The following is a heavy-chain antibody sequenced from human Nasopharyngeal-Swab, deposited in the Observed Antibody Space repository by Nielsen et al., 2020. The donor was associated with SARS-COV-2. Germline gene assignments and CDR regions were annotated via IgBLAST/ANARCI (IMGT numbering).Heavy chain of an antibody. CDR1: GFTFSSYA. CDR3: ARGRYCSTTSCYAAYYYHYVDV. V-gene: IGHV3-30-3*01. J-gene: IGHJ6*03. Sequence: GGSLRLSCAASGFTFSSYAVHWVRQAPGKGLEWVAVISYDGSNKYYADSVKGRFTISRDNSKNTLCLQMDSLRAEDTAVYYCARGRYCSTTSCYAAYYYHYVDVWDKGTMVTVSS. CDR2: ISYDGSNK. D-gene: IGHD2-2*01.